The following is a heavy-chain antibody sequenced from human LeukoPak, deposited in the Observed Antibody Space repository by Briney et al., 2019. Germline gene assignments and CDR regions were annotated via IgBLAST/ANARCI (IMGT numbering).Heavy chain of an antibody. CDR3: ARGLYYYDSNGRTPYDY. CDR1: GYTFISYD. V-gene: IGHV1-8*01. D-gene: IGHD3-22*01. Sequence: ASVKVSCKASGYTFISYDINWVRQATGQGLEWMGWMNPNSGITGYAQKFQGRVSMTGNTSIGTAYMELSSLKSEDTAVYYCARGLYYYDSNGRTPYDYWGQGTLVTVSS. J-gene: IGHJ4*02. CDR2: MNPNSGIT.